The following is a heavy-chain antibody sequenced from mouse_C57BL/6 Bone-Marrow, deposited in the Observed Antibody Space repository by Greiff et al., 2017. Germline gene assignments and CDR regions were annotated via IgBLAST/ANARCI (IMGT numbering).Heavy chain of an antibody. Sequence: QVQLQQSGPGLVQPSQSLSITCTVSGFSLTSYGVHWVRQSPGKGLEWLGVIWSGGSTDYNAAFISRLSISKDNSKSQVFFKMNSLQADDTAIYYCARGGTTVVAPFAYWGQGTLVTVSA. D-gene: IGHD1-1*01. J-gene: IGHJ3*01. V-gene: IGHV2-2*01. CDR2: IWSGGST. CDR3: ARGGTTVVAPFAY. CDR1: GFSLTSYG.